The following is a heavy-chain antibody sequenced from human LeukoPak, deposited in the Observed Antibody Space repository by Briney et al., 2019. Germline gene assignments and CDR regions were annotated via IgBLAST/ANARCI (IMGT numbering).Heavy chain of an antibody. V-gene: IGHV1-18*01. Sequence: GASVKVSCKASGYTFTSYGISWVRQAPGQGLEWMGWISAYNGNTNYAQKLQGRVTMTTDTSTSTAYMELRSLRSDDTAVYYCASFYYESENAKTYAFDIWGQGTLVTVSA. CDR3: ASFYYESENAKTYAFDI. CDR2: ISAYNGNT. J-gene: IGHJ3*02. CDR1: GYTFTSYG. D-gene: IGHD3-22*01.